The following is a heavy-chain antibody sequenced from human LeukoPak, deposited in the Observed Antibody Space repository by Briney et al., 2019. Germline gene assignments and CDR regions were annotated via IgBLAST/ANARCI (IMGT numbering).Heavy chain of an antibody. Sequence: SVKVSCKAFGGTFSSYTISWVRQAPGQGLELMGRIIPILGIANYAQKFQGRVTITADKSTSTAYMELSSLRSEDTAVYYCARDPCSGGSCYSPYYYYYYMDVWGKGTTVTVSS. CDR3: ARDPCSGGSCYSPYYYYYYMDV. D-gene: IGHD2-15*01. V-gene: IGHV1-69*04. J-gene: IGHJ6*03. CDR1: GGTFSSYT. CDR2: IIPILGIA.